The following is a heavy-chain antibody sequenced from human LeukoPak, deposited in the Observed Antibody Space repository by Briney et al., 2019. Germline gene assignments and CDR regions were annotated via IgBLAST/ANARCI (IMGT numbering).Heavy chain of an antibody. V-gene: IGHV3-48*03. J-gene: IGHJ4*02. CDR3: ARVGVDGSGTYGDY. CDR1: GFTFSSYE. Sequence: GGSLRLSCAVSGFTFSSYEMNWVRQAPGKGLEWVSYITSSGSVIYYADPVKGRFTISRDNAKNSLYLQMNSLRAEDTAVYHCARVGVDGSGTYGDYWGQGTLVTVSS. CDR2: ITSSGSVI. D-gene: IGHD3-10*01.